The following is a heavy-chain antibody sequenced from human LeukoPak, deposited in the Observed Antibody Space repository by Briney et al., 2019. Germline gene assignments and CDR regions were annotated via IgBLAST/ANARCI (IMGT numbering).Heavy chain of an antibody. V-gene: IGHV3-66*02. CDR2: IYSGGSA. CDR1: GFTFSSYA. D-gene: IGHD1-26*01. J-gene: IGHJ4*02. Sequence: GGSLRLSCAASGFTFSSYAMSWVRQAPGKGLEWVSVIYSGGSAYYADSVKGRFTISRDNSKNTLYLQMNSPRPEDTAGYYCARGSSGSYYGFDCWGQGTLVTVSS. CDR3: ARGSSGSYYGFDC.